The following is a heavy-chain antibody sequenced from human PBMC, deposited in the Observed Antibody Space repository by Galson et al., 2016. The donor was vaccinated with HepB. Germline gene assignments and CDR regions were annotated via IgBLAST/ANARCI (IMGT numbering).Heavy chain of an antibody. V-gene: IGHV5-51*01. CDR3: ARQYNFWSGYAESCFGMDV. Sequence: QSGAEVKKAGESLKISCKASGYNFPYYWIGWVRQKPGKGLEWMGIIYPGDSEIRYSPSFQGQVTMSVDKSISTAFLQWSSLKASDTAMYYCARQYNFWSGYAESCFGMDVGGQGTNVAVSS. CDR2: IYPGDSEI. J-gene: IGHJ6*02. CDR1: GYNFPYYW. D-gene: IGHD3-3*01.